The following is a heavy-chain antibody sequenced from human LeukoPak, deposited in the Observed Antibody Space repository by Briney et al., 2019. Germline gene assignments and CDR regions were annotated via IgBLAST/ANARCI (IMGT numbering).Heavy chain of an antibody. D-gene: IGHD5-18*01. CDR1: GFTFSSYD. CDR2: IGTAGDT. J-gene: IGHJ4*02. V-gene: IGHV3-13*01. CDR3: ARLGGYSYGYDY. Sequence: GGSLRLSCAASGFTFSSYDMHWVRQATGKGLEWVSAIGTAGDTYYPGSVKGRFTISRENAKNSLYLQMNSLRAGDTAVYYCARLGGYSYGYDYWGQGTLVTVSS.